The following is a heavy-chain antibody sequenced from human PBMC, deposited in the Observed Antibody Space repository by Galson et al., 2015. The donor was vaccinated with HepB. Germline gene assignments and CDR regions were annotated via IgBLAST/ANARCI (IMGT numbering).Heavy chain of an antibody. V-gene: IGHV3-33*01. D-gene: IGHD3-3*01. CDR3: ARDGTYYDFWSGYYTGIVSYYYGMDV. Sequence: SLRLSCAASGFTFSSYGMHWVRQAPGKGLEWVAVIWYDGSNKYYADSVKGRFTISRDNSKNTLYLQMNSLRAEDTAVYYCARDGTYYDFWSGYYTGIVSYYYGMDVWGQGTTVTVSS. J-gene: IGHJ6*02. CDR2: IWYDGSNK. CDR1: GFTFSSYG.